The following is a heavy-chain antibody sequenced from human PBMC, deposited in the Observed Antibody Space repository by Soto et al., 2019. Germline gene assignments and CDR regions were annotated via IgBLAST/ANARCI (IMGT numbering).Heavy chain of an antibody. CDR2: IYPGDSDT. CDR3: ARDPYYDFWSGYPNFDY. J-gene: IGHJ4*02. CDR1: GYSFTSYW. D-gene: IGHD3-3*01. V-gene: IGHV5-51*01. Sequence: PGESLKISCKGSGYSFTSYWIGWVRQMPGKGLEWTGIIYPGDSDTRYSPSFQGQVTVTTDTSTSTAYMELRSLRSDDTAVYYCARDPYYDFWSGYPNFDYWGQGTLVTVSS.